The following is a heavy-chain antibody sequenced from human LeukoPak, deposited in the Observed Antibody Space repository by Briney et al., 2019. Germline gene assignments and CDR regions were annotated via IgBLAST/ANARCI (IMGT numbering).Heavy chain of an antibody. CDR2: IYHSGRT. Sequence: SETLSLTCTVSGYSISSGYYWGWIQQPPGKGLEWIGIIYHSGRTDYNPSLKSRVTISVDTSKNQFSLKLSSVTAADTAVYYCVRHQEGMVRGVLYYMDVWGTGTTVTISS. J-gene: IGHJ6*03. V-gene: IGHV4-38-2*02. CDR3: VRHQEGMVRGVLYYMDV. D-gene: IGHD3-10*01. CDR1: GYSISSGYY.